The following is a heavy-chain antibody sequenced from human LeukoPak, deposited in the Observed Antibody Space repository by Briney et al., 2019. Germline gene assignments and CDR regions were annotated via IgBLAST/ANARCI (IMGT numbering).Heavy chain of an antibody. CDR2: FDPEDGET. D-gene: IGHD3-22*01. V-gene: IGHV1-24*01. J-gene: IGHJ1*01. Sequence: ASVKVSCKVSGYTLTELSMHWVRQAPGKGLEWMGGFDPEDGETIYAQKFQGRVTMTEDTSTDTAYMELSSLRSEDTAVYYCATWYSRGYTWGYFQHWGQGTLVTVSS. CDR1: GYTLTELS. CDR3: ATWYSRGYTWGYFQH.